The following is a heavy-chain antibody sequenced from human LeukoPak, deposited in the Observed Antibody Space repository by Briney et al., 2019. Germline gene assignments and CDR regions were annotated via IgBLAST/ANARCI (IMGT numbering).Heavy chain of an antibody. CDR2: FHYSGTT. J-gene: IGHJ5*02. CDR3: ARTGDSSAWFNWFDP. V-gene: IGHV4-39*07. D-gene: IGHD6-19*01. Sequence: SETLSLTCTVSGVSISSTSHYWGWIRQPPGKDLEWIGSFHYSGTTSYNPSLRSRVTISVDTSKNQFSLKLSSVTAADTAVYYCARTGDSSAWFNWFDPWGQGTLVTVSS. CDR1: GVSISSTSHY.